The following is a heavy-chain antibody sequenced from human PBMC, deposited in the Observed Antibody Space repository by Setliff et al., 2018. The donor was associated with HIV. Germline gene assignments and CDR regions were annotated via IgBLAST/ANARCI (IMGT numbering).Heavy chain of an antibody. CDR2: ISPSGSYI. J-gene: IGHJ6*03. CDR3: ARGDTTPIYTNYMDV. D-gene: IGHD2-21*02. V-gene: IGHV3-21*06. CDR1: GFTFSSHN. Sequence: PGGSLRLSCTASGFTFSSHNMNWVRQAPGKGLEWVPSISPSGSYIYYADSMKGRFSISRDNAKNSLYLQMNSLTVEDTADYYCARGDTTPIYTNYMDVWGKGTTVTVSS.